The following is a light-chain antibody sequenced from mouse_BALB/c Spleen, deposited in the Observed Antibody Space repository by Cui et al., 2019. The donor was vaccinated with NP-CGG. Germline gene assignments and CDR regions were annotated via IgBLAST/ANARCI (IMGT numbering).Light chain of an antibody. CDR1: TGAVTTSNY. J-gene: IGLJ1*01. V-gene: IGLV1*01. CDR3: ALWYSNHWV. CDR2: GTN. Sequence: QAVVTQESALTTSPGEIVTLTCRSSTGAVTTSNYANWVQEKPDHLFTGLIGGTNNRVPGVPARFSGSLIGDKAALTMTGAQTEDEAIYFCALWYSNHWVFGGGTKLTVL.